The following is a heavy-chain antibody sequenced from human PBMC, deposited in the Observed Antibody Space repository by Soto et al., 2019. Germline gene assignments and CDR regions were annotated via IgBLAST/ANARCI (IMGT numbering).Heavy chain of an antibody. V-gene: IGHV3-23*01. CDR3: AKWNGYGDY. J-gene: IGHJ4*02. CDR1: GFSFSTYG. CDR2: VSGGSGVT. Sequence: EVQLLESGGGLVQPGGSLRLSCAVSGFSFSTYGVTWVRQAPGKGLEWVSGVSGGSGVTHYADSVKGRFTITGANSKNTVYLHMNSLRVEDTAVYYCAKWNGYGDYWGQGTLVTVSS. D-gene: IGHD1-1*01.